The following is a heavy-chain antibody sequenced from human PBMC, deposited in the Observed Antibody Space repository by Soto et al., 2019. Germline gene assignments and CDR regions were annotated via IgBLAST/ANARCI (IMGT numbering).Heavy chain of an antibody. Sequence: QVQLVQSGAEVKKPGASVKVSCTTSGYTFTSLGISWVRQAPGQGLAWMGWIGTYNGDTNYAQNFQGRITMTRDTSSNTVYMELRSLRSDDTAVYYCARVWAELGYCSGASCLPYQHGRDVWGQGTTVIVSS. CDR1: GYTFTSLG. J-gene: IGHJ6*02. D-gene: IGHD2-15*01. CDR2: IGTYNGDT. CDR3: ARVWAELGYCSGASCLPYQHGRDV. V-gene: IGHV1-18*01.